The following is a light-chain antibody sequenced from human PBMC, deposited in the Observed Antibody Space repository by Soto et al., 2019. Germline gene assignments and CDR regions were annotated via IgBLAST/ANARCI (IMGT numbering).Light chain of an antibody. J-gene: IGLJ2*01. CDR3: QSYDSSLSGHVV. V-gene: IGLV1-40*01. Sequence: QSALTQPPSVSGAPGQRVTISCTGSSSNIGAGYDVHWYQQLPGTAPKLLIYGNSNRPSGVPDRFSGSKSGTSASLAITGLQADDEADYYCQSYDSSLSGHVVFGGGTKLTVL. CDR2: GNS. CDR1: SSNIGAGYD.